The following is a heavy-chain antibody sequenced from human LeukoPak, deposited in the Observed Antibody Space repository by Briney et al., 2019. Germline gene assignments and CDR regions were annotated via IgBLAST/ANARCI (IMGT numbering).Heavy chain of an antibody. D-gene: IGHD4-17*01. J-gene: IGHJ4*02. V-gene: IGHV1-18*01. CDR3: ARDPSHVYGDYVFDY. CDR2: ISAYNGNT. CDR1: GYTFTSYG. Sequence: ASVKVSRKASGYTFTSYGISWVRQAPGQGLEWMGWISAYNGNTNYAQKLQGRVTMTTDTSTNTAYMELRSLRSDDTAVYYCARDPSHVYGDYVFDYWGQGTLVTVSS.